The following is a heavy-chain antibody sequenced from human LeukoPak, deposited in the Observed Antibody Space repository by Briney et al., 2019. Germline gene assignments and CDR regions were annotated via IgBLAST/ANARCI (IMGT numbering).Heavy chain of an antibody. J-gene: IGHJ4*02. Sequence: GGSLRLSCAASGFTFSSYAMSWVRQAPGKGLEWASAISGSGGSTYYADSVKGRFTISRDNSKNTLYLQMNSLRAEDTAVYYCAKDGGYSSSWLPSDYWGQGTLVTVSS. CDR3: AKDGGYSSSWLPSDY. CDR2: ISGSGGST. CDR1: GFTFSSYA. D-gene: IGHD6-13*01. V-gene: IGHV3-23*01.